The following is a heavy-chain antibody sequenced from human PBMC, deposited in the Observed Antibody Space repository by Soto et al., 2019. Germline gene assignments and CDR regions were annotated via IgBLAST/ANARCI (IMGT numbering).Heavy chain of an antibody. CDR1: GFTFSSYS. V-gene: IGHV3-21*02. J-gene: IGHJ4*02. D-gene: IGHD3-10*01. CDR3: ARDTNFYASGSGVDY. Sequence: EVQLVESGGGLVKPGGSLRLSCAASGFTFSSYSMNWVRQAPGKGLEWVSSITSSSNYIHYRDSVKGRFTISRDNSQIYLYLQMNSLRGEDTAVYYCARDTNFYASGSGVDYWGQGTLVTVSS. CDR2: ITSSSNYI.